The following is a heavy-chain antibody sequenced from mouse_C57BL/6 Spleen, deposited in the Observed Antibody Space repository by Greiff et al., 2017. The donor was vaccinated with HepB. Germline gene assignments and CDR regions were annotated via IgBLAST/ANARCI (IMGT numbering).Heavy chain of an antibody. CDR2: IYPGNSDT. Sequence: DVKLQESGTVLARPGASVKMSCKTSGYTFTSYWMHWVKQRPGQGLEWIGAIYPGNSDTSYNQKFKGKAKLTAVTSASTAYMELSSLTNEDSAVYYCTRRRIYYYGSSYDYAMDYWGQGTSVTVSS. J-gene: IGHJ4*01. CDR3: TRRRIYYYGSSYDYAMDY. CDR1: GYTFTSYW. D-gene: IGHD1-1*01. V-gene: IGHV1-5*01.